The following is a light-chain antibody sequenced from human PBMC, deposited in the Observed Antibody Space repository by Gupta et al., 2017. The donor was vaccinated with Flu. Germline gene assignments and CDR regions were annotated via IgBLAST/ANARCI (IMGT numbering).Light chain of an antibody. J-gene: IGLJ2*01. CDR2: DND. Sequence: QSVLSQPPSVSAAPGQRVTISCPGSRSNIGKNYVSGYQQFPGTAPELLMYDNDNRPAGIPDRFSGSKSGTSATLDITGLQAGDEADYHCGTWDSTLSAVVFGGGSKLTVL. V-gene: IGLV1-51*01. CDR1: RSNIGKNY. CDR3: GTWDSTLSAVV.